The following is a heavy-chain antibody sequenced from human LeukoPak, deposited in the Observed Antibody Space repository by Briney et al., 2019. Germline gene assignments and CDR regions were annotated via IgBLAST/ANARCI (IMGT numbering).Heavy chain of an antibody. Sequence: SETLSLTCIVSGASTSSYYWSWIRQPPGGGLEWIAYISYSGSTDYNASLKSRVTISIDTSNNRFSLRLSSVPAADTAVYYCARSDMYSGSYYGVLYFNYWGQGTPVTVSS. J-gene: IGHJ4*02. CDR2: ISYSGST. CDR3: ARSDMYSGSYYGVLYFNY. V-gene: IGHV4-59*01. D-gene: IGHD3-22*01. CDR1: GASTSSYY.